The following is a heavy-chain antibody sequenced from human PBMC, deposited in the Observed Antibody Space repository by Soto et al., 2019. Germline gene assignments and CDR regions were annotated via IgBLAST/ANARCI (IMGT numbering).Heavy chain of an antibody. CDR3: ARIHSDILAGYYAMDY. V-gene: IGHV2-26*01. CDR2: IFSNDEK. Sequence: SGPTLVNPTETLTLTCTVSGFSLSNARMGVSWIRQPPEKALEWLAHIFSNDEKSYSTSLKSRLTISKDTSKSQVVLTMTNMDPVDTATYYCARIHSDILAGYYAMDYWGQGTLVTVSS. D-gene: IGHD3-9*01. CDR1: GFSLSNARMG. J-gene: IGHJ4*02.